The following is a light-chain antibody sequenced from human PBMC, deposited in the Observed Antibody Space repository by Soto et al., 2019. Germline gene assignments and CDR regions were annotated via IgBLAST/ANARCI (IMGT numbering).Light chain of an antibody. CDR1: SSDVGGYNS. V-gene: IGLV2-14*01. J-gene: IGLJ1*01. CDR2: EVS. Sequence: QSVLTQPASVSASPGQSITISCTGTSSDVGGYNSVSWYQHHPGKAPKLMIYEVSNRPSGVSDRFSGSKSGNTASLTISGLQAEYEADYYCSSYTTNTGLEYVFGTGTKVTVL. CDR3: SSYTTNTGLEYV.